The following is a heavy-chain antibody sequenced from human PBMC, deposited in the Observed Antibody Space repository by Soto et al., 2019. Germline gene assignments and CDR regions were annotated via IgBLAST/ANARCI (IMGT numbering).Heavy chain of an antibody. CDR1: GGSISSGDYY. J-gene: IGHJ4*02. V-gene: IGHV4-30-4*01. CDR3: ARAPRFLEWLPYYFDY. CDR2: IYYSGST. Sequence: SETLSLTCTVSGGSISSGDYYWSWVRQSPGKGLEWIGYIYYSGSTYYNPSLKSRVTISVDTSKNQFSLKLSSVTAADTAVYYCARAPRFLEWLPYYFDYWGQGTLVTVSS. D-gene: IGHD3-3*01.